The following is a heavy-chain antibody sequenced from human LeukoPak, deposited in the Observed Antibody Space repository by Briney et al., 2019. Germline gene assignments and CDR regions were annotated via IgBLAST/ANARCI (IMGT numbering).Heavy chain of an antibody. V-gene: IGHV4-59*01. D-gene: IGHD2-2*01. J-gene: IGHJ4*02. CDR3: ARGRGDCSSTSFLYY. Sequence: PSETLSLTCTVSGGSISSYYWSWIRQPPGKGLEWIGYIYYSGSTNYNPSLKSRVTISVDTSKNQFSLKLSSVTAADTAVYYCARGRGDCSSTSFLYYWGQGTLVTVSS. CDR1: GGSISSYY. CDR2: IYYSGST.